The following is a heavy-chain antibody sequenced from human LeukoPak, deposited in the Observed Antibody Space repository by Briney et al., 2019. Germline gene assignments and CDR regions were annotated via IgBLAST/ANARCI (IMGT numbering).Heavy chain of an antibody. CDR2: ISGSGGST. J-gene: IGHJ4*02. CDR3: AKSGYDDYVDFDF. D-gene: IGHD5-12*01. Sequence: GGSLRLSCAASGFTFSSYAMSWVRQAPGKGLEWVSTISGSGGSTHYADSVKGRSTISRDNSKHTLYLQMNSLRAEDTAVYYCAKSGYDDYVDFDFWGQGTLVTVSS. V-gene: IGHV3-23*01. CDR1: GFTFSSYA.